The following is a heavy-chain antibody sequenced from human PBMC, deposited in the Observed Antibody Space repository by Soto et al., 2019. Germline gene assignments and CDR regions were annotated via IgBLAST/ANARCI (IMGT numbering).Heavy chain of an antibody. D-gene: IGHD5-18*01. Sequence: PGGSLRLSCAASGFTFSDFWMTWVRQAPGKGLEWVANMKQDGNEKKYVDSVKGRFTISRDNAKNSLSLQMNTLRPEDTAIYYCARVAVDTGYRPFDFWGQGTPVTVSS. V-gene: IGHV3-7*05. CDR1: GFTFSDFW. J-gene: IGHJ4*02. CDR3: ARVAVDTGYRPFDF. CDR2: MKQDGNEK.